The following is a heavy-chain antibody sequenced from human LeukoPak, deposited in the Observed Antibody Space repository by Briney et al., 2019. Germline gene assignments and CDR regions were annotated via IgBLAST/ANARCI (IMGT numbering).Heavy chain of an antibody. J-gene: IGHJ4*02. CDR1: GFTVSSNY. CDR2: IYSGGST. D-gene: IGHD6-13*01. Sequence: GGSLRLSCAASGFTVSSNYMSWVRQAPGKGLEWVSVIYSGGSTYYADSAKGRFTISRDNSKNTLFLQMNSLRAEDTAVYYCARGAYSSSWYFDYWGQGTLVTVSS. CDR3: ARGAYSSSWYFDY. V-gene: IGHV3-53*01.